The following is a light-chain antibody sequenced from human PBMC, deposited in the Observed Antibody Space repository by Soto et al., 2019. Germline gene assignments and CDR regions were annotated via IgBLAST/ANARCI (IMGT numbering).Light chain of an antibody. CDR2: SAS. J-gene: IGKJ4*01. V-gene: IGKV3-20*01. CDR3: QQYGGSPRVT. Sequence: EIVLTQSPGTLSLSPGERVTLSCRASQSVSSNYLAWYQQNPGQAPRLLIYSASSRATGIPDRFSGSGSGTDFTLTIDSLEPEDFAVYSCQQYGGSPRVTFGGGIKVEIK. CDR1: QSVSSNY.